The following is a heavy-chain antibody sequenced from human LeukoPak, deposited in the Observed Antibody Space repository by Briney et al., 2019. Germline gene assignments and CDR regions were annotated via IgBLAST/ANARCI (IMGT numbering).Heavy chain of an antibody. Sequence: PSETLSLTCAVYGGSFCDYYWSWIRQPPGKGLEWIGEISQSGSTNFNPSLKSRVTISVDTSKNQFSLKVRPVTAADTAVYYCARGLQAAYFDYWGQGTLVTVSS. CDR1: GGSFCDYY. D-gene: IGHD4-11*01. CDR3: ARGLQAAYFDY. CDR2: ISQSGST. V-gene: IGHV4-34*01. J-gene: IGHJ4*02.